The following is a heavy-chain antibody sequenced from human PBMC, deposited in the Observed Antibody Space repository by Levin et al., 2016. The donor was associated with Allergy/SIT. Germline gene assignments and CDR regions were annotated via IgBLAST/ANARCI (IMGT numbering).Heavy chain of an antibody. V-gene: IGHV3-23*01. J-gene: IGHJ4*02. CDR3: AKVLGYCSGGSCYQDWKGFDY. Sequence: WIRQPPGKGLEWVSAISGSGGSTYYADSVKGRFTISRDNSKNTLYLQMNSLRAEDTAVYYCAKVLGYCSGGSCYQDWKGFDYWGQGTLVTVSS. CDR2: ISGSGGST. D-gene: IGHD2-15*01.